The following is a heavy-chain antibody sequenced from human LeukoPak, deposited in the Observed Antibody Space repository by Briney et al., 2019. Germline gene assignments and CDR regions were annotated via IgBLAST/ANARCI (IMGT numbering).Heavy chain of an antibody. Sequence: PGRSLRLSCAAAGFASSSYAMHWVRQAPGKGLEWVAVISYDGSNKYYADSVKGRLTISRDNSKNTLYLQMNSLRAEDTAVYYCAREGVGCSGGSCYNWFDPWGQGTLVTVSS. CDR1: GFASSSYA. V-gene: IGHV3-30*04. CDR2: ISYDGSNK. CDR3: AREGVGCSGGSCYNWFDP. D-gene: IGHD2-15*01. J-gene: IGHJ5*02.